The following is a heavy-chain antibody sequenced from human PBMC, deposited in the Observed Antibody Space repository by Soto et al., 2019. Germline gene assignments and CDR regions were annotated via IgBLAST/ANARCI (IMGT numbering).Heavy chain of an antibody. D-gene: IGHD3-3*01. CDR2: IRSKAYGGTT. CDR1: GFTFGDYA. CDR3: TRASRYYDFWSGSDY. Sequence: GGSLRLSCTASGFTFGDYAMSWFRQAPGKGLEWVGFIRSKAYGGTTEYAASVKGRFTISRDDSKSIAYLQMNSLKTEDTAVYYCTRASRYYDFWSGSDYWGQGTLVTVSS. V-gene: IGHV3-49*03. J-gene: IGHJ4*02.